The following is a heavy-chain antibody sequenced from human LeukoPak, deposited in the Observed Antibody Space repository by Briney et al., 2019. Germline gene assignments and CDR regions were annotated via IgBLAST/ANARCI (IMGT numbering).Heavy chain of an antibody. D-gene: IGHD5-24*01. CDR1: GYTFTGYY. CDR3: ARDNSARDEAWWFNP. Sequence: ASVKVSCKASGYTFTGYYMHWVRQAPGQGLEWMGWINPNSGGTNYAQKFQGRVTLTRDMSTSTDYLELSSLRSEDTAVYYCARDNSARDEAWWFNPWGQGTLVTVSS. V-gene: IGHV1-2*02. CDR2: INPNSGGT. J-gene: IGHJ5*02.